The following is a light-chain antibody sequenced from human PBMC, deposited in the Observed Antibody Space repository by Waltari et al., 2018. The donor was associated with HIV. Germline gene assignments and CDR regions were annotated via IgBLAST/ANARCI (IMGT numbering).Light chain of an antibody. J-gene: IGLJ2*01. CDR3: LLSYSGARV. V-gene: IGLV7-46*01. CDR2: DTT. CDR1: TGPVTSAHY. Sequence: QAVVTQEPSLTVSPGGTVTLTCASSTGPVTSAHYPYWFQQTPGQTPRTLNYDTTNKHSWTPARFSGSLLGGKAALTLSGAQPEDEAEYYCLLSYSGARVFGGGTKLTVL.